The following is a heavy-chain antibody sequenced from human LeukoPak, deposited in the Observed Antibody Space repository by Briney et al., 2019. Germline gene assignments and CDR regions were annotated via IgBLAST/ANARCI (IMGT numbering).Heavy chain of an antibody. CDR3: ARGSNYDILAGYMYYIVY. CDR2: IYCGGST. Sequence: GGSLRLSCAASGFPVSSYYMRWVRQAPGKGLEWVSVIYCGGSTYYADSVQGRFTIYSDNPNNTLYLQINGLRPEDTAVYYCARGSNYDILAGYMYYIVYWGEGTPVTVSS. CDR1: GFPVSSYY. J-gene: IGHJ4*02. V-gene: IGHV3-66*02. D-gene: IGHD3-9*01.